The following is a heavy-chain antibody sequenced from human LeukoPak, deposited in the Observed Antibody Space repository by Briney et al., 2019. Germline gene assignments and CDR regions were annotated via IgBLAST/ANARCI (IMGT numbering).Heavy chain of an antibody. D-gene: IGHD1-1*01. CDR2: IYYSGYT. Sequence: PSETLSLTCTVSGGSISSSSYYWGWIRQPPGKGLEWIGSIYYSGYTYNNPSLKSRVTISVDTSKNQFSLKLSSVTAADTAVYYCARVTLGTRYTDYYFDYWAWEPWSPSPQ. V-gene: IGHV4-39*01. CDR3: ARVTLGTRYTDYYFDY. J-gene: IGHJ4*02. CDR1: GGSISSSSYY.